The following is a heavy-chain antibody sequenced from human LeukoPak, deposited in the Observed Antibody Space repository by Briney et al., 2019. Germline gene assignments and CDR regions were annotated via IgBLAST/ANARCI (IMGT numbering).Heavy chain of an antibody. CDR3: AREKADRSGWTALYYFDY. J-gene: IGHJ4*02. CDR1: GGTFSSYA. V-gene: IGHV1-69*05. CDR2: IIPIFGTA. D-gene: IGHD6-19*01. Sequence: SVNVSCKASGGTFSSYAISWVRQAPGQGLEWMGRIIPIFGTANYAQKFQGRVTITTDESTSTAYMELSSLRSEDTAVYYCAREKADRSGWTALYYFDYWGQGTLVTVSS.